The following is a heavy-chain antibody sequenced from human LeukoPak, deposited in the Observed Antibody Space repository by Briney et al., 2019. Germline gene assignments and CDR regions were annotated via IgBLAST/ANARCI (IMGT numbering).Heavy chain of an antibody. V-gene: IGHV4-30-4*08. D-gene: IGHD3-3*01. J-gene: IGHJ5*02. CDR3: ARERLRFLEWDPHTNWFDP. CDR2: IYYSGST. Sequence: SETLSLTCTVSGGSISSGDYYWSWIRQPPGKGLEWIGYIYYSGSTYYNPSLKSRVTISVDTSKSQFSLKLSSVTAADTAVYYCARERLRFLEWDPHTNWFDPWGQGTLVTVSS. CDR1: GGSISSGDYY.